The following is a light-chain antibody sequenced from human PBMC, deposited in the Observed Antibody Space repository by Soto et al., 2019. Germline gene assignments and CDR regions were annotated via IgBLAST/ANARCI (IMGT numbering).Light chain of an antibody. Sequence: DIQITQSPSSLSASVGDRVTMTCRASQSISSYLNWYQQKPGKAPKLLIYAASSLQSGVPSRFSGSGSGTDFTLTISSLQPEDFATYYCQQSYSTPSITFGQGTRLEIK. CDR1: QSISSY. J-gene: IGKJ5*01. V-gene: IGKV1-39*01. CDR3: QQSYSTPSIT. CDR2: AAS.